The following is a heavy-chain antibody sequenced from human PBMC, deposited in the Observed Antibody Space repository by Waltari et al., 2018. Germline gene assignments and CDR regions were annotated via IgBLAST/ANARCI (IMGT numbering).Heavy chain of an antibody. CDR1: GFTFSRYW. CDR3: VRDRGMDA. Sequence: EVQLVESGGGLVQPGGSLRLSCAASGFTFSRYWRYWVRQAPGTGLGGFSPITSDWSNTGYADSVKGRFTISRDNAKNTLYMEMNSLRDEDTAVYYCVRDRGMDAWGQGTTVTVSS. V-gene: IGHV3-74*01. CDR2: ITSDWSNT. J-gene: IGHJ6*02.